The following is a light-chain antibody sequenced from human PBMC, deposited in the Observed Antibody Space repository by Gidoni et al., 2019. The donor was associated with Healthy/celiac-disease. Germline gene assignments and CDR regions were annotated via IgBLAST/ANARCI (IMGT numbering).Light chain of an antibody. CDR2: DVS. J-gene: IGLJ3*02. V-gene: IGLV2-14*01. CDR1: SSDVGGYNY. Sequence: QSALTQPVSVSGSPGQSITISCTGTSSDVGGYNYVSWYQQHPGKAPKLMIYDVSNRPSGVSNRFSGSKSGNTASLTISGLQAEDEADYYCSSYTSSSTDWVFGGGTKLTVL. CDR3: SSYTSSSTDWV.